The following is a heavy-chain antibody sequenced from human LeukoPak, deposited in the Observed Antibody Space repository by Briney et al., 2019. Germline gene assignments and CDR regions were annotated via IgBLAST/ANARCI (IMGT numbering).Heavy chain of an antibody. CDR2: IWYDGSNK. Sequence: GGSLRLSCAASGFTFSGYGMHWVRQAPGKGLEWVAVIWYDGSNKYYADSVKGRFTISRDNSKYTLYLQMNSLRAEDTAVYYCAKDDGGSSYFDYWGQGTLVTVSS. CDR1: GFTFSGYG. D-gene: IGHD1-26*01. CDR3: AKDDGGSSYFDY. V-gene: IGHV3-33*06. J-gene: IGHJ4*02.